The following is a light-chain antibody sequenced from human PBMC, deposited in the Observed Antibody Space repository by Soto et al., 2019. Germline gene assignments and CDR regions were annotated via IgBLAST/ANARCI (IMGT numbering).Light chain of an antibody. CDR2: GAS. CDR1: QSVSSN. CDR3: QQYNNWPST. J-gene: IGKJ1*01. V-gene: IGKV3-15*01. Sequence: EIVMTQSPATLSVSPGERATLSCRASQSVSSNFAWYQQKPGQAPRLLIYGASTRSTGIPARFSGSGSGTEFTLTISSLQSEDFVVYYCQQYNNWPSTFGQGTKVEIK.